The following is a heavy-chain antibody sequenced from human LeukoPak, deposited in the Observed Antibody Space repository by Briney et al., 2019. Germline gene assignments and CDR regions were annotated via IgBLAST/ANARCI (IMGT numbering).Heavy chain of an antibody. V-gene: IGHV3-20*04. J-gene: IGHJ6*03. CDR3: ARGGSGENYYYMDV. Sequence: GGSLRLSCAASGFTFDDHGMSWVRHAPGKGLEWVSGINWNGGSTGYADSVKGRCTISRDNAKNSLYLQMNSLRAEDTALYYCARGGSGENYYYMDVLGKGTTVTVS. CDR1: GFTFDDHG. CDR2: INWNGGST. D-gene: IGHD3-10*01.